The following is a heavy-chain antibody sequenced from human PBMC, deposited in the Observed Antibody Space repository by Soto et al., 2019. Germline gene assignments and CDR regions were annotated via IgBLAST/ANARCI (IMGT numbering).Heavy chain of an antibody. CDR3: ARKVLAFDY. Sequence: TRSLTCTASGRSISTSYGMWIRQPAGKGLEEIGYIYYTGSRNYNTSPTSRVTISVDTYKNQFSLKVSSVTAEDTAVYYCARKVLAFDYWGQGTLVTVSS. CDR2: IYYTGSR. J-gene: IGHJ4*02. D-gene: IGHD2-8*02. CDR1: GRSISTSY. V-gene: IGHV4-59*01.